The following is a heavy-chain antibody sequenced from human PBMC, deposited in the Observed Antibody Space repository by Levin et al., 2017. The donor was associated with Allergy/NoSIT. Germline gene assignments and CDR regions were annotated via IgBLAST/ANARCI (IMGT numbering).Heavy chain of an antibody. J-gene: IGHJ4*02. CDR3: ARDLFGSSQY. Sequence: GGSLRLSCAASGFNLNTYGMSWVRQAPGKGLEWVANMQVDGSGTHYVDSGKGRFTISRDNAKNSLYLQMNSLRAEDTAVYYCARDLFGSSQYWGQGTLVTVSS. D-gene: IGHD1-26*01. V-gene: IGHV3-7*01. CDR2: MQVDGSGT. CDR1: GFNLNTYG.